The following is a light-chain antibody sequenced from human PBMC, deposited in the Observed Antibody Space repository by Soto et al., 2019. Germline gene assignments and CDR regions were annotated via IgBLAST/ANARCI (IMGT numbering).Light chain of an antibody. J-gene: IGKJ4*01. CDR1: QSISTY. V-gene: IGKV3-11*01. Sequence: EIVLTQSPAILSLSPGERAALSCRASQSISTYLAWYQQKPGQAPRLVISDATNRATGIPARFSGSGSGTAFTLTISSLEPEDFAVYYCQHRNNWPPGATFGGGTKVEIK. CDR3: QHRNNWPPGAT. CDR2: DAT.